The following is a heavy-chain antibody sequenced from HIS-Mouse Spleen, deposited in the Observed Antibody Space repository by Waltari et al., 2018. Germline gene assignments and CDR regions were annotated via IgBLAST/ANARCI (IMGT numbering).Heavy chain of an antibody. V-gene: IGHV3-30-3*01. Sequence: QVQLVESGGGVVQPGRSLRRSCAASGATFSRYAMHWARQAPGKGVEWVAVISYDGSNKYSADSVKGRFTISRDNSKNTLYLQMNSLRAEDTAVYYCARGFVDTAMVDYWGQGTLVTVSS. CDR3: ARGFVDTAMVDY. CDR1: GATFSRYA. J-gene: IGHJ4*02. D-gene: IGHD5-18*01. CDR2: ISYDGSNK.